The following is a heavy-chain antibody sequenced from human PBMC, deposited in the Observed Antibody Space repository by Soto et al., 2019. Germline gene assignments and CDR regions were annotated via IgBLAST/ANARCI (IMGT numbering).Heavy chain of an antibody. CDR1: GFTFSSCG. CDR2: IWFDGSNK. V-gene: IGHV3-33*01. CDR3: ARGFPRRLIAAPFDY. D-gene: IGHD6-6*01. Sequence: QVQLVESGGGVVQPGRSLRLSCAASGFTFSSCGMHWVRQAPGKGLEWVAVIWFDGSNKYYADSVKGRFTTSRDNSKNTLYLQMNTLTADDTAVYYCARGFPRRLIAAPFDYWGQGTLVTVSS. J-gene: IGHJ4*02.